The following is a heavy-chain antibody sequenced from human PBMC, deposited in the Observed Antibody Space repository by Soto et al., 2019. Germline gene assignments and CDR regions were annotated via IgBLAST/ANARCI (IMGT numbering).Heavy chain of an antibody. D-gene: IGHD6-19*01. Sequence: QVQLVQSGAEVKKPGASVKVSCKASGYTFTSYYMHWVRQAPGQGLEWMGIINPSGGSTSYAQKFQGRVTMTRDTSTSTVYMELSSLRSEDTAVYYCARVGTRVHSSGWRNWFDPWGQGTLVTVSS. V-gene: IGHV1-46*01. CDR1: GYTFTSYY. J-gene: IGHJ5*02. CDR2: INPSGGST. CDR3: ARVGTRVHSSGWRNWFDP.